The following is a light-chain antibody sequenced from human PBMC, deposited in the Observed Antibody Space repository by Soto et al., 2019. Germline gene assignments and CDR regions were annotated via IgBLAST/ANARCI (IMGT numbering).Light chain of an antibody. V-gene: IGKV1-39*01. CDR3: QQSYTTPLT. Sequence: DIQRTQPTSSVSAFLGVKLSITCRASQNIFNYLNWCQQKPGKAPKVLIFAASSLESGVPSRFSGSGSGTDFTLTISSLQPEDFATYYCQQSYTTPLTFGGGTKVDIK. CDR2: AAS. J-gene: IGKJ4*01. CDR1: QNIFNY.